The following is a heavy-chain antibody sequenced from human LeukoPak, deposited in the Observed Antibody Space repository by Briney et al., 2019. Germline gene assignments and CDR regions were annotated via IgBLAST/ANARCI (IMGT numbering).Heavy chain of an antibody. CDR1: GHTLNNHF. D-gene: IGHD2-15*01. CDR3: VKLRGGDD. Sequence: GASVTVSCKSSGHTLNNHFIHWVRQAPGQGLEWMGMINPRDGSTRTLQRFQGRLTMTRDTSISTAYMELSMLRSDDTALYYCVKLRGGDDWGQGTLVTVSS. J-gene: IGHJ4*02. CDR2: INPRDGST. V-gene: IGHV1-46*02.